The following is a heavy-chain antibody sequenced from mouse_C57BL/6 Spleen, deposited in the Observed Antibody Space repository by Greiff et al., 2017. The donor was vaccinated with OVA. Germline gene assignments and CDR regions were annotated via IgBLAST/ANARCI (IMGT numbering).Heavy chain of an antibody. CDR1: GYTFTSYG. CDR3: AREGANSSWFAY. CDR2: IYPRSGNT. Sequence: QVQLLQSGAELARPGASVKLSCKASGYTFTSYGISWVQQRTGQGLEWIGEIYPRSGNTYYNEKFKGHAILTADKSSSTAYMELRSLTSEDSAVYFCAREGANSSWFAYWGQGTLVTVSA. V-gene: IGHV1-81*01. D-gene: IGHD6-1*01. J-gene: IGHJ3*01.